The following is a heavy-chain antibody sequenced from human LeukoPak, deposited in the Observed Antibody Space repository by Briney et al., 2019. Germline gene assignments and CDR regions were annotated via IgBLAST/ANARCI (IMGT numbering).Heavy chain of an antibody. CDR2: ISSSGSYT. CDR3: ARPYYYGSGYYGMDV. D-gene: IGHD3-10*01. J-gene: IGHJ6*02. V-gene: IGHV3-11*03. Sequence: GGSLRLSCAASGFTFSDYYMSWIRQAPGKGLEWVTYISSSGSYTNYADSVKGRFTISRDNAKNSLYLQMSSLRSEDTAVYYCARPYYYGSGYYGMDVWGQGTLVTVSS. CDR1: GFTFSDYY.